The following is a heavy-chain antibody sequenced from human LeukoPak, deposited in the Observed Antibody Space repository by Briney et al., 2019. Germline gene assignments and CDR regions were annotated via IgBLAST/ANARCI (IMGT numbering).Heavy chain of an antibody. D-gene: IGHD2-8*01. Sequence: GRCLRPSHAAAALTVSTNCASWVRQAPRKWMGWVSVISGSGGSTYSADSVKGRFTISRDNSKNTLYLQMNSLRAEDTALYYCAKDRSCTNDICHGDFDYWGQGTLVTVSS. CDR1: ALTVSTNC. CDR2: ISGSGGST. CDR3: AKDRSCTNDICHGDFDY. J-gene: IGHJ4*02. V-gene: IGHV3-23*01.